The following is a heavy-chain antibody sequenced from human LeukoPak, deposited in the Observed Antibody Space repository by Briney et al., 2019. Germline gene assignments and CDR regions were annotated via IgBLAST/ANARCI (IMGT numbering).Heavy chain of an antibody. CDR2: IYHSGST. CDR1: GGSISSSNW. Sequence: PSGTLSLTCAVSGGSISSSNWWSWVRPPPGKGLEWIGEIYHSGSTNYNPSLKSRVTISVDKSKNQFSLKLSSVTAADTAVYYCARLYYDILTGYSYYFDYWGQGTLVTVSS. CDR3: ARLYYDILTGYSYYFDY. V-gene: IGHV4-4*02. D-gene: IGHD3-9*01. J-gene: IGHJ4*02.